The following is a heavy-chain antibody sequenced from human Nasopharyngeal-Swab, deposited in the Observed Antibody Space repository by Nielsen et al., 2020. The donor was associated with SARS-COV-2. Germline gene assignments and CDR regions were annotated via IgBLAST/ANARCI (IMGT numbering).Heavy chain of an antibody. J-gene: IGHJ4*02. Sequence: VRRCPGKGLVWVSRINSDGSSTSYADSVKGRFTISRDNAKNTLYLQMNSLRAEDTAVYYCARDVGDYYDSSGTFDYWGQGTLVTVSS. CDR2: INSDGSST. V-gene: IGHV3-74*01. D-gene: IGHD3-22*01. CDR3: ARDVGDYYDSSGTFDY.